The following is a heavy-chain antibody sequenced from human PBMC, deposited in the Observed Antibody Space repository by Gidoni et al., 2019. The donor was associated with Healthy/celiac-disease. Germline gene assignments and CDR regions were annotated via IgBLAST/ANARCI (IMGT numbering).Heavy chain of an antibody. CDR1: GVTFSGSA. D-gene: IGHD3-3*01. CDR3: TSYDFWSGRDY. Sequence: EVQLVESGGGLVQPGGSLKLSWAASGVTFSGSAMHWVRQASGKGLEWVGRIRSKANSYATAYAASVKGRFTISRDDSKNTAYLQMNSLKTEDTAVYYCTSYDFWSGRDYWGQGTLVTVSS. J-gene: IGHJ4*02. CDR2: IRSKANSYAT. V-gene: IGHV3-73*01.